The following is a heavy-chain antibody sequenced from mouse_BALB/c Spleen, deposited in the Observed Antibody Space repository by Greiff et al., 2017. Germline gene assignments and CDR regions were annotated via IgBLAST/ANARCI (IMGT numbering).Heavy chain of an antibody. CDR2: IYPGDGDT. Sequence: VQLQQPGSELVRPGASVKLSCKASGYTFTSYWMQWVKQRPGQGLEWIGAIYPGDGDTRYTQKFKGKATLTADKSSSTAYMQLSSLASEDSAVYYCARGDYGSSFAYWGQGTLVTVSA. V-gene: IGHV1-87*01. D-gene: IGHD1-1*01. CDR3: ARGDYGSSFAY. J-gene: IGHJ3*01. CDR1: GYTFTSYW.